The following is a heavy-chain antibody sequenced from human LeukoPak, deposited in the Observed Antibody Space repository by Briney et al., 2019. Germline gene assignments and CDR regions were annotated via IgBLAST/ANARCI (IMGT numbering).Heavy chain of an antibody. Sequence: GGSLRLSCAASGFTFSSYSMNWVRQAPGKGLEWVSSISSSSSYIYYADSVKGRFTISRDNAKNSLYLQMNSLRAEDTAVYYCARDHYDILTGYSLDAFDIWGQGTMVTVSS. D-gene: IGHD3-9*01. J-gene: IGHJ3*02. CDR3: ARDHYDILTGYSLDAFDI. V-gene: IGHV3-21*01. CDR1: GFTFSSYS. CDR2: ISSSSSYI.